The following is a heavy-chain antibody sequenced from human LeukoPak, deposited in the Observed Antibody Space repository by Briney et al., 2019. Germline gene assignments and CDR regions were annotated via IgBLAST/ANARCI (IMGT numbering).Heavy chain of an antibody. CDR2: SATGGST. D-gene: IGHD4-17*01. V-gene: IGHV3-23*01. J-gene: IGHJ4*02. CDR3: AKRWLSDTVTTFYFDY. Sequence: SATGGSTYYADSVKGRFTISRDNSKNTLYLQMNSLRAEDTAVYYCAKRWLSDTVTTFYFDYWGQGTLVTVSS.